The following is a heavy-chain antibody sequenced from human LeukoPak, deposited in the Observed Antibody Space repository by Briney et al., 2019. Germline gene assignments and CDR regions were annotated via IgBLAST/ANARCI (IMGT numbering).Heavy chain of an antibody. D-gene: IGHD3-16*01. J-gene: IGHJ4*02. CDR2: IYYSGST. V-gene: IGHV4-59*08. CDR1: GGSISSYY. Sequence: NPSETLSLTCTVSGGSISSYYWSWIRQPPGKGLEWIGYIYYSGSTNYNPSLKSRVTISVDTSKNQFSLKLSSVTAADTAVYYCARLTGELRPPTFDYWGQGTLVTVSS. CDR3: ARLTGELRPPTFDY.